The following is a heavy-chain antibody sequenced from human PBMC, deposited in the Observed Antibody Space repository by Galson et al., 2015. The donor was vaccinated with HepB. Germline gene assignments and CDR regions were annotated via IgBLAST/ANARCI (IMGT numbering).Heavy chain of an antibody. CDR3: ARVNYDTSGYYLLHAFDI. J-gene: IGHJ3*02. CDR1: GYTFTSYP. V-gene: IGHV1-3*04. CDR2: INTDNANT. Sequence: SVKVSCKASGYTFTSYPIHWLRQAPGQRLEWLGWINTDNANTKYSQKFQGRVAISRDTSARTAYMELSSLRSEDTAMYYCARVNYDTSGYYLLHAFDIWGQGTMVTVSS. D-gene: IGHD3-22*01.